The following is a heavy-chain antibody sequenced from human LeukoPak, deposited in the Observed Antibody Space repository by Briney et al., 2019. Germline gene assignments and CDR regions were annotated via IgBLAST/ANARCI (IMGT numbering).Heavy chain of an antibody. CDR2: ISSSGTS. CDR3: ARVFRGAVTSNWFDP. V-gene: IGHV4-59*01. CDR1: GDSISDFS. D-gene: IGHD3-3*01. Sequence: PSETLSLTCTVSGDSISDFSWTWIRQTPGKGLEWIGFISSSGTSHYSPSLESRVTFSLGTSKSQFSLSLKSVTAADTAVYYCARVFRGAVTSNWFDPWGQGILVTVSS. J-gene: IGHJ5*02.